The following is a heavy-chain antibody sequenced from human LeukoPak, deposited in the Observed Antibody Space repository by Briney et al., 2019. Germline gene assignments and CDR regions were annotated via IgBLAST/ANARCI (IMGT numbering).Heavy chain of an antibody. CDR2: IYPGDSDT. D-gene: IGHD3-3*01. CDR1: GFPFSSYW. V-gene: IGHV5-51*01. Sequence: GESLRISCKGFGFPFSSYWIGWVRQMPGKGLEWMGIIYPGDSDTRYSPSLQGQVTISVDTSIGTAYLQWSSLKASDTAIYYCARQNDFRLDYWGQGTLVTVSS. J-gene: IGHJ4*02. CDR3: ARQNDFRLDY.